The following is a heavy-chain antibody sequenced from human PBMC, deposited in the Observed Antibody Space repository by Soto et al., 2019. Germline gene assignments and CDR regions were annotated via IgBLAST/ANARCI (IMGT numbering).Heavy chain of an antibody. D-gene: IGHD5-12*01. CDR1: GFSLSTNEVG. Sequence: QITLKESGPTLMKPTQTVTLTCTFSGFSLSTNEVGVGWIRQPPGKALEWLALIYWNDDARYSPSLKNRLTITKDTSKNQVVLTMTNMDPVDTATYYCIHDGKLGYTGYDRFDYWGQGTLVTVSS. V-gene: IGHV2-5*01. CDR2: IYWNDDA. CDR3: IHDGKLGYTGYDRFDY. J-gene: IGHJ4*02.